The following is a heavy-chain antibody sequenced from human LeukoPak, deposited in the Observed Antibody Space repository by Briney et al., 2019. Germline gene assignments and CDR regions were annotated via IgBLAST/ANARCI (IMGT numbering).Heavy chain of an antibody. V-gene: IGHV4-39*01. J-gene: IGHJ4*02. CDR3: ARHLNNCGDDCYIFDY. CDR1: GDSISSSSYY. CDR2: IYYSGTT. D-gene: IGHD2-21*01. Sequence: PSETLSLTCTVSGDSISSSSYYWGWMRQPPGKGLEWSGTIYYSGTTNYNPSLKSRVTISVDTSKNQFSLRVSSVTAADTAVYYCARHLNNCGDDCYIFDYWGQGTLVTVSS.